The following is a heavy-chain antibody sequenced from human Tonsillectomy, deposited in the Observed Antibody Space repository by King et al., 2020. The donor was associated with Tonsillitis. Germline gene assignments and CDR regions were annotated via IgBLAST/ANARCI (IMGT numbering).Heavy chain of an antibody. Sequence: VQLVESGGGLVQPGGSLRLSCAASGFTFSSSAMAWVRQAPGKGLEWVSGISGSGGSTYYADSVKGRFTISRDNSKNTLYLQMNILGAEDTALYYCAKVVSTVMVYYVDYWGQGTLVTVSS. D-gene: IGHD4-11*01. V-gene: IGHV3-23*04. CDR2: ISGSGGST. CDR1: GFTFSSSA. J-gene: IGHJ4*02. CDR3: AKVVSTVMVYYVDY.